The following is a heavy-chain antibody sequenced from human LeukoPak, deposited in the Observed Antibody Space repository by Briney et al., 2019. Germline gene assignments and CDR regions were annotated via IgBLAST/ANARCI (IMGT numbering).Heavy chain of an antibody. CDR3: ARLPNKYDFWSENL. Sequence: PWASVTVSCTVSGYTLTELSMHWVRQAPGKGLEWMGWINPNSGGTNYAQTFQGRVTITRDTSINTAYMELSRLRSDDTAVYYCARLPNKYDFWSENLWGEGTLVTVSS. D-gene: IGHD3-3*01. CDR1: GYTLTELS. CDR2: INPNSGGT. V-gene: IGHV1-2*02. J-gene: IGHJ5*02.